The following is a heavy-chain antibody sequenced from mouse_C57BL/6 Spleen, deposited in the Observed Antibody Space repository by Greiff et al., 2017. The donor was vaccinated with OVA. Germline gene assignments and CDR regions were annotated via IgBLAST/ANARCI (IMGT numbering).Heavy chain of an antibody. V-gene: IGHV1-52*01. D-gene: IGHD2-5*01. CDR1: GYTFTSYW. CDR3: ASAKAYYSNSYYAMDY. CDR2: IDPSDSET. J-gene: IGHJ4*01. Sequence: VQLQQPGAELVRPGSSVKLSCKASGYTFTSYWMHWVKQRPIQGLEWIGNIDPSDSETHYNQKFKDKATLTVDKSSSTAYMQLSSLTSEDSAVYYCASAKAYYSNSYYAMDYWGQGTSVTVSS.